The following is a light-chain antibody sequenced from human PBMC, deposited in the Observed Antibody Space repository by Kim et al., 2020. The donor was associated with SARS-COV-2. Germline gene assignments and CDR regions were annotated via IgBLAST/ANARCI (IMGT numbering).Light chain of an antibody. CDR2: EVT. Sequence: GESITISCTGSRSDVGTYNLVSWYQQYPGEAPKVMIYEVTKRPSGVSYRFSGSKSGITASLTISGLQAGDEADYYCCSYAGSSTWVFGGGTKLTVL. CDR1: RSDVGTYNL. CDR3: CSYAGSSTWV. J-gene: IGLJ3*02. V-gene: IGLV2-23*02.